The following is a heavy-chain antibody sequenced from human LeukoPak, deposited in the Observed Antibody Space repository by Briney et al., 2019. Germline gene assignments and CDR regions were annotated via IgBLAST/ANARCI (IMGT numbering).Heavy chain of an antibody. D-gene: IGHD6-19*01. V-gene: IGHV1-46*01. CDR3: ARDLAVAGTAEYFQH. J-gene: IGHJ1*01. CDR1: GYTFTSYY. Sequence: ASVKVSCKASGYTFTSYYMHWARQAPGQGLEWMGIINPSGGSTSYAQKFQGRVTMTRDTSTSTVYMELSSLRSEDTAVYYCARDLAVAGTAEYFQHWGQGTLVTVSS. CDR2: INPSGGST.